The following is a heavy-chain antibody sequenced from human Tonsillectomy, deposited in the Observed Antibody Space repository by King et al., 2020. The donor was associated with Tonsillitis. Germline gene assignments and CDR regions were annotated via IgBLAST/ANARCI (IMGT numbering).Heavy chain of an antibody. CDR2: ISGRDTRT. D-gene: IGHD1-26*01. Sequence: VQLVESGGGLVQPGGSLRLSCEASGFTFSTYAMSWVRQAPGKGPEWVSAISGRDTRTFYADSVKGRFTISRDDSKNTGSLQMRSLRAEDTAVYYCAKESPYSGNYRFYYFDYWGQGTLVTVSS. CDR1: GFTFSTYA. V-gene: IGHV3-23*04. J-gene: IGHJ4*02. CDR3: AKESPYSGNYRFYYFDY.